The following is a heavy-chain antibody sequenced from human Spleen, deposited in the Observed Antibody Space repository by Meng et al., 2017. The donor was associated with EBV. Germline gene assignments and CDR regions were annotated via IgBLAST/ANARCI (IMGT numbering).Heavy chain of an antibody. CDR3: AQRQNRWPGWFDP. V-gene: IGHV2-5*02. D-gene: IGHD5-24*01. Sequence: QITLKESGPTLLKPTQTLTPTCTLSGLSLSTSGVSVAWIRQPPGKALEWLALIYWDDDKRYSPSLNSRLTITKDTSKNQVVLTMTNVDPVDTATYYCAQRQNRWPGWFDPWGQGSLVTVSS. CDR2: IYWDDDK. CDR1: GLSLSTSGVS. J-gene: IGHJ5*02.